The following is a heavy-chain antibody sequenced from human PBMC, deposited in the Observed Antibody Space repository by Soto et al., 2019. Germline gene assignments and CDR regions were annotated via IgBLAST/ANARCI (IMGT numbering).Heavy chain of an antibody. CDR2: ISYDGSNK. D-gene: IGHD3-3*01. J-gene: IGHJ6*02. CDR1: GFTFSSYA. V-gene: IGHV3-30*09. Sequence: PGGSLRLSCAASGFTFSSYAMPWVRQAPGKGLEGVAVISYDGSNKYYADSVKGRFAISRDNSKNTLYLQMNSLRAEDTAVYYCARGIILEWLFSPDYYYGMDVWGQGTTVTVSS. CDR3: ARGIILEWLFSPDYYYGMDV.